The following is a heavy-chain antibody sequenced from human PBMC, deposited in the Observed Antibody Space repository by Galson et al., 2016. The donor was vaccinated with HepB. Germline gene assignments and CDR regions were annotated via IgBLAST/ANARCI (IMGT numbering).Heavy chain of an antibody. J-gene: IGHJ6*04. D-gene: IGHD4-11*01. CDR2: IRSKPNSYAT. CDR1: GFTFSGSA. V-gene: IGHV3-73*01. CDR3: ASTIVTALYHYYYGIDV. Sequence: SLRLSCAASGFTFSGSAMYWVRQASGKGLEWVGRIRSKPNSYATAYGASVNGRFTISRDDSKNTAYLQMNSLKTEVTAVYYCASTIVTALYHYYYGIDVWGKETTVTVSS.